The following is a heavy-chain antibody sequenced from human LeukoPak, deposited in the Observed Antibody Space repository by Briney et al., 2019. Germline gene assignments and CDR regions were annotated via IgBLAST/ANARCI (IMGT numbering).Heavy chain of an antibody. CDR2: IKQDGSEK. V-gene: IGHV3-7*03. Sequence: PGGSLRLSCAASGFTFSSYWMSWVRQAPGKGLEWVANIKQDGSEKYYVDSVKGRFTISRDNAKNSLYLQMNSLRAEDTAVYYAKLIAADFDYWGQGTLVTVSS. J-gene: IGHJ4*02. CDR3: KLIAADFDY. D-gene: IGHD6-25*01. CDR1: GFTFSSYW.